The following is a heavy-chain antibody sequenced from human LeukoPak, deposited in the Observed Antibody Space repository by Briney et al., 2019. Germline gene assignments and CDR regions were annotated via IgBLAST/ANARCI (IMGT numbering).Heavy chain of an antibody. CDR1: GGTFSSYA. J-gene: IGHJ5*02. V-gene: IGHV1-69*05. CDR2: IIPIFGTA. Sequence: SVKVSCKASGGTFSSYAISWVRQAPGQGLEWMGGIIPIFGTANCAQKFQGRVTITTDESTSTAYMELSSLRSEDTAVYYCARDPRYCSSTSCYRSWFDPWGQGTLVTVSS. CDR3: ARDPRYCSSTSCYRSWFDP. D-gene: IGHD2-2*01.